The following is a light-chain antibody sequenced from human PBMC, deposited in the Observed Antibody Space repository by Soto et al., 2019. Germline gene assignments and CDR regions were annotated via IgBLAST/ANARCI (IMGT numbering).Light chain of an antibody. Sequence: QSALIQPASVSGSPGQSITISCTGTSRDVGGYNYVSWYQQHPGKTPKLMIYDVSDRPPGISIRFSGSKSGNAASLTISGLQAEDEADYYCSSYTSSNTVLFGGGTKLTVL. CDR1: SRDVGGYNY. CDR2: DVS. V-gene: IGLV2-14*01. J-gene: IGLJ2*01. CDR3: SSYTSSNTVL.